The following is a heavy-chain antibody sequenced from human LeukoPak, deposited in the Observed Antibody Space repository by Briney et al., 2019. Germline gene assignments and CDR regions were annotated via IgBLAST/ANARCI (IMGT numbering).Heavy chain of an antibody. J-gene: IGHJ4*02. Sequence: WIVVGSGNTNYAQKFQERVTITRDMSTSTAYMELSSLRSEDTAVYYCAAVPYYDILTGYYYWGQGTLVTVSS. D-gene: IGHD3-9*01. CDR2: IVVGSGNT. CDR3: AAVPYYDILTGYYY. V-gene: IGHV1-58*01.